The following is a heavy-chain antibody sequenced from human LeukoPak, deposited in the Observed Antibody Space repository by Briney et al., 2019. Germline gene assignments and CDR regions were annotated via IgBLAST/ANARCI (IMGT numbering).Heavy chain of an antibody. CDR2: MNEDGSEK. J-gene: IGHJ5*02. CDR1: GFTFSNFC. D-gene: IGHD5-24*01. V-gene: IGHV3-7*01. CDR3: AKTGVRWLQLRVNWFDP. Sequence: GGSESLSRAASGFTFSNFCMSWVRQAPGKGLGWVSKMNEDGSEKYYVDSVKGRFTIPRENPRNSPHWQRHSLRPEDTAVYYCAKTGVRWLQLRVNWFDPWGQGTLLTVSS.